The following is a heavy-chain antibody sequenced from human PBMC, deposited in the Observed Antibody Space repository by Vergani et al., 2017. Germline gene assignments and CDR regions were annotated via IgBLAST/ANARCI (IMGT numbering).Heavy chain of an antibody. J-gene: IGHJ3*01. V-gene: IGHV4-34*01. CDR3: ARRAERWETLLRDDFDV. Sequence: GGSLSGYYWSWIRLAPGKGLEWIGEINHSGTINYNPTLKSPFNVSIDTSRDHFSLKLRSVSAADTAVYFCARRAERWETLLRDDFDVWGQGTFVTVSP. CDR1: GGSLSGYY. D-gene: IGHD1-26*01. CDR2: INHSGTI.